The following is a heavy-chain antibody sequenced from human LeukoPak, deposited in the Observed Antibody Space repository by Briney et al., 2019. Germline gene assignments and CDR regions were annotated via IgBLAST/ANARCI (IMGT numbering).Heavy chain of an antibody. CDR2: IYYSGST. D-gene: IGHD3-9*01. Sequence: KPSETLSLTCIVSGGSISSSSYYWGWIRQPPGKGLEWIGSIYYSGSTYYNPSLKSRVTISVDTSKNQFSLKLSSVTAADTAVYYCASLIGGIRYFDSPHGQVDYWGQGTLVTVSS. V-gene: IGHV4-39*01. J-gene: IGHJ4*02. CDR1: GGSISSSSYY. CDR3: ASLIGGIRYFDSPHGQVDY.